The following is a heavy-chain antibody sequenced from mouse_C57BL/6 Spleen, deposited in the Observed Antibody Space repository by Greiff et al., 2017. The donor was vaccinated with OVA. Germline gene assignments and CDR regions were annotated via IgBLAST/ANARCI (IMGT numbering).Heavy chain of an antibody. D-gene: IGHD1-1*01. CDR2: INYDGSST. Sequence: EVKLVESEGGLVQPGSSMKLSCTASGFTFSDYYMAWVRQVPEKGLEWVANINYDGSSTYYLDSLKSRFIISRGNAKNILYLQMSSLKSEDTATYYCARSPLYGSSHWYFDVWGTGTTVTVSS. V-gene: IGHV5-16*01. CDR3: ARSPLYGSSHWYFDV. CDR1: GFTFSDYY. J-gene: IGHJ1*03.